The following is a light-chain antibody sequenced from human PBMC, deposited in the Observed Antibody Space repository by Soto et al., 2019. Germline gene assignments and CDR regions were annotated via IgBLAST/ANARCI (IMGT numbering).Light chain of an antibody. CDR2: DNS. J-gene: IGLJ2*01. Sequence: QSVLTQPPSMSAAPGQKVTITCSGSSSNVGNNFVSWYQQLPGTAPKLLIFDNSQRPSGIPDRFFGSKSGTSATLAITGPQTGDEAVYYGGTWDTKLNAVVFGGGTQLTVL. CDR3: GTWDTKLNAVV. CDR1: SSNVGNNF. V-gene: IGLV1-51*01.